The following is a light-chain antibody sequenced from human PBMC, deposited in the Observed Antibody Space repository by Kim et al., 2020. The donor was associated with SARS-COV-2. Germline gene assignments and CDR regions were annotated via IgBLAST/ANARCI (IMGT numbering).Light chain of an antibody. Sequence: SPGQTASTTCSGDTLGDKYACWYQQKPGQSPVLVIYQDSKRPSGIPERFSGSNSGNTATLTISGTQAMDEADYYCQAWDSSTVVFGGGTQLTVL. V-gene: IGLV3-1*01. CDR3: QAWDSSTVV. CDR2: QDS. J-gene: IGLJ2*01. CDR1: TLGDKY.